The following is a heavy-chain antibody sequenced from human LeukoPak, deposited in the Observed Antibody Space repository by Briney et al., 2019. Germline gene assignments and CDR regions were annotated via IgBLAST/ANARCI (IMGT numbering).Heavy chain of an antibody. CDR1: GGSISSSNW. J-gene: IGHJ4*02. D-gene: IGHD6-6*01. Sequence: SGTLSLTCAVSGGSISSSNWWSWVRQPPGKGLEWIGEINHSGSTNYNPSLKSRVTISVNTSKNQFSLKLSSVTAADTAVYYCARQANPIAARYLDYWGQGTLVTVSS. V-gene: IGHV4-4*02. CDR3: ARQANPIAARYLDY. CDR2: INHSGST.